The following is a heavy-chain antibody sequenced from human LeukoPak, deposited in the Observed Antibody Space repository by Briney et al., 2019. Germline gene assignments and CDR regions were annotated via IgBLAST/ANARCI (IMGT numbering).Heavy chain of an antibody. CDR1: GGTFSSYA. CDR2: IIPIFGTA. Sequence: SVKVSCKASGGTFSSYAISWVRQAPGQGLEWMGGIIPIFGTANYAQKFQGRVTITTDESTSTAYMELSSLRSEDTAVYYCAREAGYSSGWDYWGHGTLVTVSS. D-gene: IGHD6-19*01. J-gene: IGHJ4*01. V-gene: IGHV1-69*05. CDR3: AREAGYSSGWDY.